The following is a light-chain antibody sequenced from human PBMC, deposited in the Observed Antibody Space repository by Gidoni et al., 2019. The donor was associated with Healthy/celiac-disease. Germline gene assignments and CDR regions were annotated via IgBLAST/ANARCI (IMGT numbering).Light chain of an antibody. J-gene: IGKJ4*01. V-gene: IGKV1-39*01. CDR3: QQSYSTPLT. Sequence: DIQMTQSPSSLSAPVGDRVTITCRASQSISSYLNWYQQKPGKAPKLLIYAASSLQSGVPSRFSGSGSGTDFTLTISRLQPEDFATYSCQQSYSTPLTFGGGTKVEIK. CDR2: AAS. CDR1: QSISSY.